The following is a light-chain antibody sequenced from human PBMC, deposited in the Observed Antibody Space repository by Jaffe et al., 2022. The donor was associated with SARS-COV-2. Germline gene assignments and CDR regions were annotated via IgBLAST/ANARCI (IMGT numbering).Light chain of an antibody. CDR1: SSNIGSNT. J-gene: IGLJ3*02. CDR2: GTN. V-gene: IGLV1-44*01. CDR3: AAWDDSLNGPV. Sequence: QSVLTQPPSASGTPGQRVTISCSGSSSNIGSNTVIWYQQLPGTAPKLLIYGTNQRPSGVPDRFSGSRSGTSASLAISGLQSEDEADYYCAAWDDSLNGPVFGGGTKLTVL.